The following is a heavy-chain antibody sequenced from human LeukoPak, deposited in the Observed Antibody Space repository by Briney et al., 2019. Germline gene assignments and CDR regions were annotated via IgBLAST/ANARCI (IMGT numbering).Heavy chain of an antibody. CDR1: GGSISSGDYY. J-gene: IGHJ4*02. V-gene: IGHV4-30-4*01. Sequence: SQTLSLTCTVSGGSISSGDYYWSWIRQPPGKGLEWIGYIYYSGSTYYNPSLKSRVTISVDTSKNQFSLKLSSVTAADTAVYYCARSKADGDYTFGYWGQETLVTVSS. D-gene: IGHD4-17*01. CDR3: ARSKADGDYTFGY. CDR2: IYYSGST.